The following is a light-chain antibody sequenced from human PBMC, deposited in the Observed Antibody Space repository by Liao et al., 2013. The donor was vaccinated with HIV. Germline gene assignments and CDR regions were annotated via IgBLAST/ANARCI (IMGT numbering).Light chain of an antibody. CDR2: QDS. CDR3: QVWNGASDQWV. V-gene: IGLV3-1*01. Sequence: SYELTQPPSVSVSPGQTASITCSGDKLGDKYACWYQQKPGQSPVLVIYQDSKRPSGIPERIFGSNSGDTATLTITRGEVGDEADYYCQVWNGASDQWVFGGGTKLTVL. CDR1: KLGDKY. J-gene: IGLJ3*02.